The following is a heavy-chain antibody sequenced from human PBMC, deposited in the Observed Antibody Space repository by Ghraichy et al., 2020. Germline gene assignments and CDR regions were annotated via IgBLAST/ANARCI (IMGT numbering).Heavy chain of an antibody. CDR3: ARDLGGGWYFDY. J-gene: IGHJ4*02. Sequence: GGSLRLSCAASGFIFSGYWMSWVRQAPGKGREWVANIKKDGSEKYYVESVKGRFTISRDNAKNSLSLQMNSLRAGDTAVYYCARDLGGGWYFDYWGQGTLVTVSS. CDR2: IKKDGSEK. V-gene: IGHV3-7*01. CDR1: GFIFSGYW. D-gene: IGHD6-19*01.